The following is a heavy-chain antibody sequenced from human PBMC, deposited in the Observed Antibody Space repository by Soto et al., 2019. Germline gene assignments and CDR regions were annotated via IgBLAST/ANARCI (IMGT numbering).Heavy chain of an antibody. CDR2: INTDGSST. D-gene: IGHD6-19*01. Sequence: EVQLVESGGGLVQPGGSLRLSCVTSGFTFSSYWMHWVRQAPGKGLVWVSRINTDGSSTTYADSVKGRFTISRDNAKNTRYLQMNSLRAEDTAVYYCANFGAVAPYWGQGTLVTVSS. CDR1: GFTFSSYW. J-gene: IGHJ4*02. CDR3: ANFGAVAPY. V-gene: IGHV3-74*01.